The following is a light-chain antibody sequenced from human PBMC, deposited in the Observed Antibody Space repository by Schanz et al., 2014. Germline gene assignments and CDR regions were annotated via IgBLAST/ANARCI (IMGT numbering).Light chain of an antibody. CDR3: QQYYKIGT. CDR2: DAS. J-gene: IGKJ4*01. CDR1: QDISNY. Sequence: DIQMTQSPSSLSASVGDRVTITCQASQDISNYLNWYQQKPGKAPKLLIYDASNLETGVPSRFSGSGSRTDFALTISSLQAEDVAMYYCQQYYKIGTFGGGTKVEIK. V-gene: IGKV1-33*01.